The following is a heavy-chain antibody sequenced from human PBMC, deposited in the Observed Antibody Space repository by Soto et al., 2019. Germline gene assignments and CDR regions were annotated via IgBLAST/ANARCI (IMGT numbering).Heavy chain of an antibody. D-gene: IGHD3-22*01. V-gene: IGHV4-4*07. CDR3: ARGEDYYDGSGHFIADYFQY. CDR2: VFTTGRT. CDR1: VESVGNYF. J-gene: IGHJ1*01. Sequence: SESLDLTCAVSVESVGNYFWVWIRQSAGEGREWIGHVFTTGRTDYNPSLKSRVTMSMDTDKKQFSLRLAAVTTTDTAVYFCARGEDYYDGSGHFIADYFQYWGQGTPVTVSS.